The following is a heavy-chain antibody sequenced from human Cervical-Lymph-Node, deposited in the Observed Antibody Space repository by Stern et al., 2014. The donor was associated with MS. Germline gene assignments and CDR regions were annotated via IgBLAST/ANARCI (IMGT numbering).Heavy chain of an antibody. D-gene: IGHD3-10*01. V-gene: IGHV3-30-3*01. J-gene: IGHJ4*02. CDR2: VSYDGTQR. CDR1: GFTFSTYA. CDR3: ARGGRGVGLEY. Sequence: VQLVESGGGVVQPGRSLSLSCAASGFTFSTYAMHWVRQAPGKVLEWVAFVSYDGTQRNSTDSVKARFTISRDNSKNTLYLHMNSLRDEDTAVYFCARGGRGVGLEYWGQGALVTVSS.